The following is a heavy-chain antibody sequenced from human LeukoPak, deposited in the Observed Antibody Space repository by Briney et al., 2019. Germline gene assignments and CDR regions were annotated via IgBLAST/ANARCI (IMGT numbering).Heavy chain of an antibody. J-gene: IGHJ4*02. CDR1: AGSLTNYF. CDR2: ISYGGIT. V-gene: IGHV4-34*01. Sequence: SETLSLTCGVYAGSLTNYFCHWIRQAPGKGLEWVGEISYGGITKHNPSLKSRVTMSQDTSKRQFSLKMNSMTAADTGVYYCGIFMDVVPGTMSWGLGTLVTVSS. D-gene: IGHD3-22*01. CDR3: GIFMDVVPGTMS.